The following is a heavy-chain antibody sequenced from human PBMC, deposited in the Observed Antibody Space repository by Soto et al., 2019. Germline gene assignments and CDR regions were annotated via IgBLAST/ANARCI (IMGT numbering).Heavy chain of an antibody. J-gene: IGHJ4*02. CDR3: LNNWSS. CDR1: GFTFNDAY. D-gene: IGHD1-1*01. Sequence: EVQLVESGGGLVNPGGSLRLSCTASGFTFNDAYMTWVRQAPGKGLEWVGRIKSKSAGGTIDCAAYVKGRFSISRDDSEQTLYLQMNSLNNDDTAVYYCLNNWSSWGQGTLVTVSS. CDR2: IKSKSAGGTI. V-gene: IGHV3-15*01.